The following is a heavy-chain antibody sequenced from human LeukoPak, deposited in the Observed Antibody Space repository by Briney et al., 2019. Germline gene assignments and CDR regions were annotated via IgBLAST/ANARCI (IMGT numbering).Heavy chain of an antibody. Sequence: ASVKVSCKASGYTFTGYYMHWVRQAPGQGLEWMGWINPNSGGTNYAQKFQGRVTMTRDTSISTAYMELSRLRSDDTAVYYCARDVEYCSGGSCYPLNYFDYWGQGTLVTVSS. CDR1: GYTFTGYY. J-gene: IGHJ4*02. CDR3: ARDVEYCSGGSCYPLNYFDY. CDR2: INPNSGGT. D-gene: IGHD2-15*01. V-gene: IGHV1-2*02.